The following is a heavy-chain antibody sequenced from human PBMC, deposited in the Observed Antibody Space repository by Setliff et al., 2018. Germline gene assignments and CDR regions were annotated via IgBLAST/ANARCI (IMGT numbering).Heavy chain of an antibody. Sequence: PGESLKISCAASGFTFNSYAMHWVRQAPGKGLEWVAVISYDGSNKYYADSVKGRFTISRDNSKNTLYVQMNSLRAEDTAVYFCARDSAERRQYYNFWSGLLDYWGQGTLVTV. J-gene: IGHJ4*02. CDR1: GFTFNSYA. V-gene: IGHV3-30*01. CDR3: ARDSAERRQYYNFWSGLLDY. D-gene: IGHD3-3*01. CDR2: ISYDGSNK.